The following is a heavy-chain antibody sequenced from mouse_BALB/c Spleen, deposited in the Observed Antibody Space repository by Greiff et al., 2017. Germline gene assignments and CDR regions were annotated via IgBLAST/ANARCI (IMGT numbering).Heavy chain of an antibody. CDR2: ISSGSSTI. D-gene: IGHD1-1*01. J-gene: IGHJ1*01. Sequence: EVKLVESGGGLVQPGGSRKLSCAASGFTFSSFGMHWVRQAPEKGLEWVAYISSGSSTIYYADTVKGRFTISRDNPKNTLFLQMTSLRSEDTAMYYCARNFYYYGSSYRYFDVWGAGTTVTVSS. CDR3: ARNFYYYGSSYRYFDV. CDR1: GFTFSSFG. V-gene: IGHV5-17*02.